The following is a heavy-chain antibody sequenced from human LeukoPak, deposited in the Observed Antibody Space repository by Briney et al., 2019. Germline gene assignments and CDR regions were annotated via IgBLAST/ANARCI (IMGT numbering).Heavy chain of an antibody. Sequence: ASVKVSCKASGYTFTSYYMHWVRQAPGQGLEWMGIINPSGGSTNYAQKFQGRVTMTRDTSTSTVYMDLSSLRSEDTAVYYCARGHVSRRYYDSSDYLDWFDPWGQGTLVTVPS. CDR3: ARGHVSRRYYDSSDYLDWFDP. V-gene: IGHV1-46*01. J-gene: IGHJ5*02. D-gene: IGHD3-22*01. CDR2: INPSGGST. CDR1: GYTFTSYY.